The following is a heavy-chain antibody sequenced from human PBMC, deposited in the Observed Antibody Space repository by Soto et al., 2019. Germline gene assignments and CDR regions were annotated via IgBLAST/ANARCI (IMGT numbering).Heavy chain of an antibody. D-gene: IGHD3-16*01. CDR1: GYTFTGYY. Sequence: QVQLEQSGAEVKKPGASVKVSCKASGYTFTGYYMSWMRQAPGQGLEWMGWIIPNSGGTNYAQKFQRRVTMTRDASTSTVHMELSRLTSDDTAVYYCARGRVYDYVWGSFDYWGQGTLVTVSS. V-gene: IGHV1-2*02. J-gene: IGHJ4*02. CDR3: ARGRVYDYVWGSFDY. CDR2: IIPNSGGT.